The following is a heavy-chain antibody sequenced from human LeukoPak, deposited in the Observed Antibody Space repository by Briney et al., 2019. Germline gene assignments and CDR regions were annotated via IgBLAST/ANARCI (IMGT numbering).Heavy chain of an antibody. V-gene: IGHV1-18*01. CDR1: GYTFTNYG. D-gene: IGHD3-22*01. Sequence: RASVKVSCKASGYTFTNYGISWVRQAPGQGLEWMGWISAYNGNTNYAQKFQGRVTMTRDMSTSTVYMELSSLRSEDTAVYYCASGRGPDSSGYYANSLYFDYWGQGTLVTVSS. CDR3: ASGRGPDSSGYYANSLYFDY. J-gene: IGHJ4*02. CDR2: ISAYNGNT.